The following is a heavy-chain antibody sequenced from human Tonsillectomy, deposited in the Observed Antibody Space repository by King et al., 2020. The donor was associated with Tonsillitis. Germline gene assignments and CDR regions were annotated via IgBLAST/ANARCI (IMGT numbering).Heavy chain of an antibody. CDR1: GGSINSGGYS. J-gene: IGHJ4*02. Sequence: QLQESGSGLVKPSQTLSLTCAVSGGSINSGGYSWSWIRQPPGKGLEWIGYIYHSGTTYYNPSLKSRVPISIDRSKSQFSLSLSSVTAADTAVYDCARGVGGLIDYWGQGILVTVSS. CDR3: ARGVGGLIDY. D-gene: IGHD2-15*01. CDR2: IYHSGTT. V-gene: IGHV4-30-2*01.